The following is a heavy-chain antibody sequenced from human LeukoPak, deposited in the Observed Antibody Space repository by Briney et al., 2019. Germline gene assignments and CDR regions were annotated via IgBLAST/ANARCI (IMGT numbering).Heavy chain of an antibody. Sequence: PSETLSLTCTVSGGSISSYYWSWIRQPAGKGLEWIGRMHTSGITNYNPSLKSRVTMSGDTSKNQISLKLRSVTAADTAVYYCARQTGSGLFILPGGQGTLVTVSS. V-gene: IGHV4-4*07. D-gene: IGHD3/OR15-3a*01. J-gene: IGHJ4*02. CDR2: MHTSGIT. CDR1: GGSISSYY. CDR3: ARQTGSGLFILP.